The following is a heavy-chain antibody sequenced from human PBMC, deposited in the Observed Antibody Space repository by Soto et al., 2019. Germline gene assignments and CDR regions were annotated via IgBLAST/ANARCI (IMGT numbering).Heavy chain of an antibody. CDR2: IIPMLGTP. D-gene: IGHD3-3*01. Sequence: QVQLVQSGAELKKPGSSVRVSCKASGGSFSDYAISWVRQAPGQGLEWVGGIIPMLGTPNYAPELQGRVTITADASTSTVYMELSSLRSEDTAVYYCARDPQTYYDLGVDVWGQGTTVIVSS. CDR3: ARDPQTYYDLGVDV. CDR1: GGSFSDYA. V-gene: IGHV1-69*01. J-gene: IGHJ6*02.